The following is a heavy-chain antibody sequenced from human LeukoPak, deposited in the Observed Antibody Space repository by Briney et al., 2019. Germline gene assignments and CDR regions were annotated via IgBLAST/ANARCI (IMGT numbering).Heavy chain of an antibody. J-gene: IGHJ6*03. CDR2: IRSKAYGGTT. Sequence: GGSLRLSCTASGFTFGDYAMSWVRQAPGKGLEWVGFIRSKAYGGTTEYAASVKGRFTISRDDSKSIAYLQMNSLETEDTAVYYCTRDSCSSCFRYYYYYMDVWGKGTTVTVSS. V-gene: IGHV3-49*04. CDR1: GFTFGDYA. CDR3: TRDSCSSCFRYYYYYMDV. D-gene: IGHD2-2*01.